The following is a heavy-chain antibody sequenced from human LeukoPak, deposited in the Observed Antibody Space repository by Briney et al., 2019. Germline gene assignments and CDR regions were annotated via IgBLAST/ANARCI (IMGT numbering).Heavy chain of an antibody. Sequence: SETLSLTCAVYGGSFSGYYWSWIRQPPGKGLEWIGEINHSGSTNYNPSLKSRVTISVDTSKNQFSLKLSSVTAADTAVYYCARHFSNYDILTGYYQYWYFDLWGRGTLVTVSS. V-gene: IGHV4-34*01. D-gene: IGHD3-9*01. CDR2: INHSGST. J-gene: IGHJ2*01. CDR1: GGSFSGYY. CDR3: ARHFSNYDILTGYYQYWYFDL.